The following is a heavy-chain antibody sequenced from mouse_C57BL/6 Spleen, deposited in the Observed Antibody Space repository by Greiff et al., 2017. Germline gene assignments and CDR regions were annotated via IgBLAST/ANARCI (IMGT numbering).Heavy chain of an antibody. Sequence: QVQLQQSGTELVKPGASVKLSCKASGYTFTSYWLHWLKQRPGQGLEWIGNINPSNGGTNYNEKFKSKATLTVDKSSSTAYMPLSSLTSEDSAVYDCARDYGSSPFDYWGQGTTLTVSS. D-gene: IGHD1-1*01. J-gene: IGHJ2*01. CDR1: GYTFTSYW. V-gene: IGHV1-53*01. CDR2: INPSNGGT. CDR3: ARDYGSSPFDY.